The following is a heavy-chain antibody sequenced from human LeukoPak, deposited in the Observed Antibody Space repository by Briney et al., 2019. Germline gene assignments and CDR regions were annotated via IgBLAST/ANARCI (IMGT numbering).Heavy chain of an antibody. CDR1: GFSFSDSA. Sequence: GGSLRLSCAASGFSFSDSAIHWVRQASGKGLEWVGRIRTKTNTYATAYAASVKGRFTISRDDSKNTAYLQMNSLRAEDTAVYYCAKDIRAYSSNFDYWGQGTLVTVSS. V-gene: IGHV3-73*01. D-gene: IGHD5-18*01. CDR2: IRTKTNTYAT. CDR3: AKDIRAYSSNFDY. J-gene: IGHJ4*02.